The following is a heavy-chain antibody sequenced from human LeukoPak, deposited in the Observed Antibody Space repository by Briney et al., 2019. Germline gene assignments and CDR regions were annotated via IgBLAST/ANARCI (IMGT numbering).Heavy chain of an antibody. V-gene: IGHV3-9*01. CDR3: AKEYCSGGSCYLGTFDY. D-gene: IGHD2-15*01. Sequence: QARGSLRLSCAASGFTFDDYAMHWVRQAPGKGLEWVSGISWNSGSIGYADSVKGRFTISRDNAKNSLYLQMNSLRAEDTALYYCAKEYCSGGSCYLGTFDYWGQGTLVTVSS. CDR1: GFTFDDYA. J-gene: IGHJ4*02. CDR2: ISWNSGSI.